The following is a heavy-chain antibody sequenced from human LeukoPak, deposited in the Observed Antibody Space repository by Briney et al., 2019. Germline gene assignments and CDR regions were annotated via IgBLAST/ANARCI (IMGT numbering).Heavy chain of an antibody. CDR1: GYTFTGYY. D-gene: IGHD3-3*01. Sequence: ASVKVSCKASGYTFTGYYMHWVRQAPGQGLEWMGWMNPNSGGTNYAQKFQGRVTMTRDTSISTAYMELSRLRSDDTAVYYCARVSYYDFWSGYDYFDYWGQGTLVTVSS. CDR3: ARVSYYDFWSGYDYFDY. J-gene: IGHJ4*02. CDR2: MNPNSGGT. V-gene: IGHV1-2*02.